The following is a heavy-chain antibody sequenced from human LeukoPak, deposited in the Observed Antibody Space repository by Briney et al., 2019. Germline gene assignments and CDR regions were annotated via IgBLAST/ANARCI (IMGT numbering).Heavy chain of an antibody. CDR1: GFTVSSNY. CDR2: IYSGGST. CDR3: ATALVVVVVAATPSY. V-gene: IGHV3-66*01. D-gene: IGHD2-15*01. J-gene: IGHJ4*02. Sequence: GGSLRLSCAASGFTVSSNYMSWVRQAPGKGLEWVSVIYSGGSTYYADSVKGRFTISRDNSKNTLYLQMNSLRAEDTAVYYCATALVVVVVAATPSYWGQGTLVTVSS.